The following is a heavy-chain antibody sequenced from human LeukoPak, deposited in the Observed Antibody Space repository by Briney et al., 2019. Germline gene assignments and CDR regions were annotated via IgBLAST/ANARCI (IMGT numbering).Heavy chain of an antibody. Sequence: SETLSLTCVVSGGSISSGGYSWSWIRQPPGKGLEWSGYIYHSGSTYYNPSLKSRVTISVDRSKNQFSLKLSSVTAADTAVYYCASVKWRCSSTSCPTFDYWGEGTLVTVSS. D-gene: IGHD2-2*01. CDR2: IYHSGST. CDR3: ASVKWRCSSTSCPTFDY. V-gene: IGHV4-30-2*01. CDR1: GGSISSGGYS. J-gene: IGHJ4*02.